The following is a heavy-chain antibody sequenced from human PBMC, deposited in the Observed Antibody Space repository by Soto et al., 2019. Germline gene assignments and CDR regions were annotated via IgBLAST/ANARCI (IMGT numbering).Heavy chain of an antibody. Sequence: SSETLSLTCIVSGGSISTYYWSWIRQPPGKGLEWIGYTQYSGSTNYNPSLKSRVTISVDPSKNQFSLKLSSVTAADTAVYYCARQTDSYYTFDAFDMWGQGTMVTVSS. D-gene: IGHD3-22*01. CDR1: GGSISTYY. CDR2: TQYSGST. J-gene: IGHJ3*02. CDR3: ARQTDSYYTFDAFDM. V-gene: IGHV4-59*08.